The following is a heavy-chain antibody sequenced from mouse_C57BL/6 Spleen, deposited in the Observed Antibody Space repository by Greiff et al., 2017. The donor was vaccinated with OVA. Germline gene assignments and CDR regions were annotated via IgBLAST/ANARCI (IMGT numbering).Heavy chain of an antibody. J-gene: IGHJ4*01. Sequence: VQLQQPGTELVKPGASVKLSCKASGYTFTSYWMHWVKQRPGQGLEWIGNINPSNGGTNYNEKFKSKATLTVDKSSSTAYMQLSSLTSEDTGVYYSARWSYDGYAMDYWGQGTSVTVSS. V-gene: IGHV1-53*01. CDR1: GYTFTSYW. CDR3: ARWSYDGYAMDY. D-gene: IGHD2-12*01. CDR2: INPSNGGT.